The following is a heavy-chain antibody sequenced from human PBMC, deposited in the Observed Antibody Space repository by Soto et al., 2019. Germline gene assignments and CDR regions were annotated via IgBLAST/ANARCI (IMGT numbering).Heavy chain of an antibody. CDR1: GGSISSSSYY. J-gene: IGHJ3*02. CDR2: IYYSGST. V-gene: IGHV4-39*01. CDR3: ARRGYCSGGSCFKGAFDI. D-gene: IGHD2-15*01. Sequence: SETLSLTCTVSGGSISSSSYYWGWIRQPPGKGLEWIGSIYYSGSTYYNPSLKSRVTISVDTSKNQFSLKLSSVTAADTAVYYCARRGYCSGGSCFKGAFDIWGQGTMVTVSS.